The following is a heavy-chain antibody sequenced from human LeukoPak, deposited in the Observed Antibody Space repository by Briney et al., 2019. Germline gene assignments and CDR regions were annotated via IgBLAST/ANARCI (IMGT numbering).Heavy chain of an antibody. J-gene: IGHJ4*02. D-gene: IGHD4-23*01. CDR3: ARALFMIHDYGGNDY. CDR1: GYTFTSYG. Sequence: GASVKVSCKASGYTFTSYGISWVRQAPGQGLEWMGRISAYNGNTNYAQKLQGRVTTTTDTSTSTAYMELRSLRSDDTAVYYCARALFMIHDYGGNDYWGQGTLVTVSS. V-gene: IGHV1-18*01. CDR2: ISAYNGNT.